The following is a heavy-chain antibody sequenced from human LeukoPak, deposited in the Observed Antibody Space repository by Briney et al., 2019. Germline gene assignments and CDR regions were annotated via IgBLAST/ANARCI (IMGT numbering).Heavy chain of an antibody. Sequence: PSETLSLTCTVSGGSISSRPYCWGWIRQPPGKGLEWLGSFYYSGSTYYKPSLKSRLTISVDTSKNQISMRLTSVTAADTAVYYCARRRWPDILRRRYYMDVWGKGTTVTISS. V-gene: IGHV4-39*01. J-gene: IGHJ6*03. CDR2: FYYSGST. CDR3: ARRRWPDILRRRYYMDV. D-gene: IGHD3-9*01. CDR1: GGSISSRPYC.